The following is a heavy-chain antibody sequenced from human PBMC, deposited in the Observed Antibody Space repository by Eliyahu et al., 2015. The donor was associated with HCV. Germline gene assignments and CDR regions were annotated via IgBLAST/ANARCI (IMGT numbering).Heavy chain of an antibody. D-gene: IGHD6-19*01. CDR2: IYYSGST. J-gene: IGHJ5*02. CDR1: GGSISSSSYY. V-gene: IGHV4-39*01. CDR3: ARHPESSGWWDWFDP. Sequence: QLQLQESGPGLVKPSETLSLTCTVSGGSISSSSYYWGWIRQPPGKGLEWIGSIYYSGSTYYNPSLKSRVTISVDTSKNQFSLKLSSVTAADTAVYYCARHPESSGWWDWFDPWGQGTLVTVSS.